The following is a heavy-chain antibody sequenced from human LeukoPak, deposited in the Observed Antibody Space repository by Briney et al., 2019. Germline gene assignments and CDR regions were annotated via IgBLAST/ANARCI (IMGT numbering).Heavy chain of an antibody. V-gene: IGHV3-23*01. CDR1: GFTFSSYA. CDR2: ISGSGGST. Sequence: SGGSLRLSCAASGFTFSSYAMSWVRQAPGKGLEWVSAISGSGGSTYYADSVKGRFTISRDNSKNTLYLQMNSLRAEDTAVYYCAKDPYAAAAGQAYYFDYWGQGTLVTVSS. D-gene: IGHD6-13*01. J-gene: IGHJ4*02. CDR3: AKDPYAAAAGQAYYFDY.